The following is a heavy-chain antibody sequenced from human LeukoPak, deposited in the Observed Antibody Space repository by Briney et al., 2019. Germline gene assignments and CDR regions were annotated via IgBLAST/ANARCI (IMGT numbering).Heavy chain of an antibody. Sequence: GGSLRLSCAASGFTFSSYATSWVRQAPGKGLEWVSAISGSGGSTYYADSVKGRFTISRDNSKNTLYLQMNSLRAEDTAVYYCAKGSLRGGFGESWGQGTLVTVSS. V-gene: IGHV3-23*01. CDR3: AKGSLRGGFGES. CDR2: ISGSGGST. D-gene: IGHD3-10*01. J-gene: IGHJ4*02. CDR1: GFTFSSYA.